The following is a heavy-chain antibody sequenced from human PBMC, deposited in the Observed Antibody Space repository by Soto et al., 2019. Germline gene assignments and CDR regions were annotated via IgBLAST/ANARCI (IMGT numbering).Heavy chain of an antibody. CDR1: GGSISSYY. Sequence: PSETLSLTCTVSGGSISSYYWSWIRQPPGKGLEWIGYIYYSGSTNYNPSLKSRVTISVDTSKNQFSLKMSSVTAADTAVYYCARVAGGTKRKNWFDPWGQGTLVTVS. J-gene: IGHJ5*02. CDR2: IYYSGST. V-gene: IGHV4-59*01. D-gene: IGHD6-13*01. CDR3: ARVAGGTKRKNWFDP.